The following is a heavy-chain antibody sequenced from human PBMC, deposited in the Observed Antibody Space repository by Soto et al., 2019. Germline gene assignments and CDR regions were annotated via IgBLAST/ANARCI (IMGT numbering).Heavy chain of an antibody. CDR1: GFTFSNAW. D-gene: IGHD3-9*01. V-gene: IGHV3-15*07. CDR2: IKSKTDGGTT. Sequence: PGGSLRLSCAASGFTFSNAWMNWVRQAPGKGLEWVGRIKSKTDGGTTDYAAPVKGRFTISRDDSKNTLYLQMNSLKTEDTAVYYCTTTQRLTHDILTGYYYYYYGMDVWGQGTTVTVS. J-gene: IGHJ6*02. CDR3: TTTQRLTHDILTGYYYYYYGMDV.